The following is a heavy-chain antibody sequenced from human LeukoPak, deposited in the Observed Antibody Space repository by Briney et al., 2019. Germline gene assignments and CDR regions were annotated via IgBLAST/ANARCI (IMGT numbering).Heavy chain of an antibody. V-gene: IGHV1-3*01. CDR3: ARASGLVYYYGMDV. D-gene: IGHD3-10*01. J-gene: IGHJ6*02. CDR1: GYTFTSYA. Sequence: ASVKVSCKASGYTFTSYAMHWVRQAPGQRLEWMGWINAGNGNTKYSQKFQGRVTITRETSASTAYMELSSLRSEDTAVYYCARASGLVYYYGMDVWGQGTTVTVSS. CDR2: INAGNGNT.